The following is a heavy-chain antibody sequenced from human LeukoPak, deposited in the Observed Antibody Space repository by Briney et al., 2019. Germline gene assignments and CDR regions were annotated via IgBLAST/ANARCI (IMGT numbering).Heavy chain of an antibody. J-gene: IGHJ6*03. D-gene: IGHD2-2*01. CDR2: FYPSDSDS. Sequence: GESLKISCRGSGYDFTRYWIGWVRQMPGKGPEWMGIFYPSDSDSKYMPSFQGQVTFSADKSTNTAYLQWSSLKASDTAMYYCARLVSASYMDVWGKGTTVTVPS. CDR3: ARLVSASYMDV. V-gene: IGHV5-51*01. CDR1: GYDFTRYW.